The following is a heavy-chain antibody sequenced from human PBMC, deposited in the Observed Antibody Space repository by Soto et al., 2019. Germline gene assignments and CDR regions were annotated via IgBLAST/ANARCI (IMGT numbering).Heavy chain of an antibody. D-gene: IGHD2-8*01. V-gene: IGHV2-5*02. J-gene: IGHJ4*02. CDR3: LHRRPNSVGAS. CDR1: GFSLSKSGAG. Sequence: QITLKESGPTLVKPTQTLTLTCTFSGFSLSKSGAGVGWIRQPPGKALEWLALIYWDDDKRYSPSLKSRLTITKDTSKNQVVLTMTDMDPVDTATYYCLHRRPNSVGASWGQGTLVTVSS. CDR2: IYWDDDK.